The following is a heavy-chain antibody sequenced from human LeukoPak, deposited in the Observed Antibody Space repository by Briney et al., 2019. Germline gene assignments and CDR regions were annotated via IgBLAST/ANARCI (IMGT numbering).Heavy chain of an antibody. V-gene: IGHV1-2*02. Sequence: GASVKVSCKASGYTFTAYYIHWVRLAPGQGLEWMGWINPNSGATKYTPKFQDRVAMTRDTSISTAYLELSRLRSDDTAVYYCTSNGPDGDYSYWGQGTLVTVSS. CDR1: GYTFTAYY. D-gene: IGHD4-17*01. CDR3: TSNGPDGDYSY. J-gene: IGHJ4*02. CDR2: INPNSGAT.